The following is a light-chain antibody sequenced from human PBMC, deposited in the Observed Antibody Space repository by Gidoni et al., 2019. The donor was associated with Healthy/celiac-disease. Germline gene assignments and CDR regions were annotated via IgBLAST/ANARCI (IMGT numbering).Light chain of an antibody. V-gene: IGKV3-20*01. CDR1: QSVSSSY. J-gene: IGKJ5*01. CDR2: GES. CDR3: QQYGSSPPIT. Sequence: EIVLTQSPGTLSLSPGERATLSCRASQSVSSSYLAWYQQKPVQAPRLLIYGESSRATGIPDRFSGSGSGTDFTLTISRLEPEDFAVYYCQQYGSSPPITFXXXTRLEI.